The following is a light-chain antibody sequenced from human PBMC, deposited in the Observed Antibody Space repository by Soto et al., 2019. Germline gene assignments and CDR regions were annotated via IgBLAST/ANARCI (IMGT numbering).Light chain of an antibody. CDR1: QSVSSR. CDR3: HQYNNFWT. Sequence: EIVMTQSPATLSVSPGERVTLSCRASQSVSSRLAWYHQKPGQSPRLLIYGASTRATGIPARFSGSGSGTEVTLPISSLQSEDFGLYYCHQYNNFWTFGQGTKVDI. V-gene: IGKV3-15*01. CDR2: GAS. J-gene: IGKJ1*01.